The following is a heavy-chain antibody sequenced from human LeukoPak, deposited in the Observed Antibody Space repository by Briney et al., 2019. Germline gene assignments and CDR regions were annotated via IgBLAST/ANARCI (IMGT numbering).Heavy chain of an antibody. CDR3: ARDLGNTGWYTFDY. Sequence: SQTLSLTCAISGDSVSSINGAWNWIRQSPSRGLEWLGRTYYRSKWYNDYVECMKGRITISPDTSKNQFSLHLDSVTPEDTAVYYCARDLGNTGWYTFDYWGQGTQVTVSS. CDR1: GDSVSSINGA. D-gene: IGHD6-19*01. V-gene: IGHV6-1*01. CDR2: TYYRSKWYN. J-gene: IGHJ4*02.